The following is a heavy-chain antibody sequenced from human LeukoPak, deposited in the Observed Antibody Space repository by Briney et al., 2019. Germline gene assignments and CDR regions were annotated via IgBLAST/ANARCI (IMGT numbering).Heavy chain of an antibody. J-gene: IGHJ4*02. CDR3: AKAPTQYYDSSGTKGYFDY. V-gene: IGHV3-23*01. CDR1: GFTFTIYA. Sequence: GGSLRLSCAASGFTFTIYAMSWVRQAPGKGLEWVSCISGTGGSTYYADSVQGRFTISRDNSKNTLYLQMNSLRAEDTAIYYCAKAPTQYYDSSGTKGYFDYWGQGTLVAVSS. CDR2: ISGTGGST. D-gene: IGHD3-22*01.